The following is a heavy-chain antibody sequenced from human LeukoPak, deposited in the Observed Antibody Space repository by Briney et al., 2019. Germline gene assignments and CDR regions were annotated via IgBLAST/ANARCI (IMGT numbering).Heavy chain of an antibody. J-gene: IGHJ5*02. V-gene: IGHV3-21*01. CDR3: ARDSQVYDFWSGFNWFDP. CDR2: ISSSGSYI. CDR1: GFTFSSYS. Sequence: GGSLRLSCAASGFTFSSYSMNWVRQAPGKGLEWVSSISSSGSYIYYADSVKGRFTISRDNAKNSLYLQMNSLRAEDTAVYYCARDSQVYDFWSGFNWFDPWGQGTLVTVSS. D-gene: IGHD3-3*01.